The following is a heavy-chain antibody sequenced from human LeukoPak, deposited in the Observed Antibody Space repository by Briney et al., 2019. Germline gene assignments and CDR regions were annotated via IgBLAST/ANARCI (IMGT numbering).Heavy chain of an antibody. CDR3: AKDISGSGWYYFDY. D-gene: IGHD6-19*01. CDR2: ISWNSGSI. CDR1: GFTFDDYA. V-gene: IGHV3-9*01. J-gene: IGHJ4*02. Sequence: PGGSLRLSCAASGFTFDDYAMHWVRQAPGKGLEWVSGISWNSGSIGYADSVKGRFTISRDNAKNSLYLQMNSLRAEDTALYYCAKDISGSGWYYFDYWGQGTLVTVSS.